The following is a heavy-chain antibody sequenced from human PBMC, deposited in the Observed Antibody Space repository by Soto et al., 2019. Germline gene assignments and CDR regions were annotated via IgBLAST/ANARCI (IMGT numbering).Heavy chain of an antibody. V-gene: IGHV1-46*01. J-gene: IGHJ5*02. Sequence: ASVKVSCPASGYTFTRYYMLWVRQAPGQGLEWMGIINPSGGSTSYAQKFQGRVTMTRDTSTSTVYMELSSLRSEDTAVYYCARDDYGARSCFLSPNWFDPCGQGTLVTVSS. CDR2: INPSGGST. CDR3: ARDDYGARSCFLSPNWFDP. D-gene: IGHD4-17*01. CDR1: GYTFTRYY.